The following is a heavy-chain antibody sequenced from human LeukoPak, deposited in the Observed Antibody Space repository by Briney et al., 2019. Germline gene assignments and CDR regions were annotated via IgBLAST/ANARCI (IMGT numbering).Heavy chain of an antibody. CDR3: ARDRGVPGYHYDSSDYAHFDY. Sequence: GGSLRLSCAASGFTFSNYEMHWVRQAPGKGLEWVSYISDSSRTIYFADSVKGRFTISRDNAKNSLYLQMNSLRDEDTAVYYCARDRGVPGYHYDSSDYAHFDYWGQGTQVTVSS. J-gene: IGHJ4*02. D-gene: IGHD3-22*01. V-gene: IGHV3-48*03. CDR1: GFTFSNYE. CDR2: ISDSSRTI.